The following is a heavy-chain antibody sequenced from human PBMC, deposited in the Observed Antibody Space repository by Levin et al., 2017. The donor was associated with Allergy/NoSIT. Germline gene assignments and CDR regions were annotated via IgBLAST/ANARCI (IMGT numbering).Heavy chain of an antibody. CDR3: ASGGVDGNY. Sequence: GGSLRLSCAASVFTFRDSWMNWVRQAPGKGLEWVANINPDGTTKRYVDSVEGRFTIARDNAKNSLYLQMNGLRGDDTAVYYCASGGVDGNYWGQGTLVTVSS. J-gene: IGHJ4*02. V-gene: IGHV3-7*01. CDR2: INPDGTTK. CDR1: VFTFRDSW. D-gene: IGHD3-16*01.